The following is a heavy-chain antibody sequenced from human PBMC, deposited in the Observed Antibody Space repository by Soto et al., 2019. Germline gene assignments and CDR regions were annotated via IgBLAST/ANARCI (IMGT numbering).Heavy chain of an antibody. Sequence: QVQLQESGPGLLRPSQTLSLTCTVSGDSITSDDYYWTWIRQPPGKGLEWLGHIYYTGSTSYNPSLESRRSISLDTSNNPFAPRLRSVTAADTAVYYRARASVQIITPYRAMDVWGHGTSIIVSS. V-gene: IGHV4-30-4*01. CDR1: GDSITSDDYY. CDR2: IYYTGST. D-gene: IGHD3-22*01. J-gene: IGHJ6*02. CDR3: ARASVQIITPYRAMDV.